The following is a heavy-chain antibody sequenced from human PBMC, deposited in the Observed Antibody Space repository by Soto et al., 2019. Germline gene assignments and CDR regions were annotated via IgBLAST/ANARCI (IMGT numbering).Heavy chain of an antibody. CDR2: INHSGST. J-gene: IGHJ6*03. Sequence: SETLSLTCAVYGGSFSGYYWSWIRQPPGKGLEWIGEINHSGSTNYNPSPKSRSTITVDTSKNQFSLKLSSVTAADTAVYYCARGCLPHYYGSGRGYYYYYMDVWGKGTTVTVSS. CDR3: ARGCLPHYYGSGRGYYYYYMDV. D-gene: IGHD3-10*01. V-gene: IGHV4-34*01. CDR1: GGSFSGYY.